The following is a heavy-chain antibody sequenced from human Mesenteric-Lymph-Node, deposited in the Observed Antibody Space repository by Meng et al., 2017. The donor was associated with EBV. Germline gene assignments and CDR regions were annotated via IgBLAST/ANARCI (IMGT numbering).Heavy chain of an antibody. Sequence: QVQLQGAGPGMGKASVSLSSTLHVSGGSISSSNWWSWVRQPPGKGLELIGEIYHSGSTNYNPSLKSRVTISVDKSKNQFSLNLSSVTAADTAVYYCARVGQWLPIDYWGQGTLVTVSS. CDR1: GGSISSSNW. CDR2: IYHSGST. J-gene: IGHJ4*02. V-gene: IGHV4-4*02. D-gene: IGHD6-19*01. CDR3: ARVGQWLPIDY.